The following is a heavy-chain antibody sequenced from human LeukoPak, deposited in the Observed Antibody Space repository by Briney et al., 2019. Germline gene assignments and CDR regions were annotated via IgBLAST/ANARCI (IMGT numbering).Heavy chain of an antibody. CDR1: GFVFRNYF. CDR2: IKNDGSEI. J-gene: IGHJ4*02. V-gene: IGHV3-7*01. D-gene: IGHD3-3*01. CDR3: ATDRGWRTSGYYLYYFEY. Sequence: GGSLRLSCAASGFVFRNYFMSWVRKAPGKGREWVASIKNDGSEIYYVDSVRGRYTISRDNTKNSLYLQMSSLRAEDTAVYYCATDRGWRTSGYYLYYFEYWGQGTLVTFSS.